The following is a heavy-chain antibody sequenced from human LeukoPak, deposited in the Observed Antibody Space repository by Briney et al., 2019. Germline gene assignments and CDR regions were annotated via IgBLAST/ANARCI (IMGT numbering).Heavy chain of an antibody. D-gene: IGHD2-2*01. Sequence: PSQTLSLTCTVSGASISSGSYYWSWIRQPAGKGLEWIRRVYTSGSTNYNPSLKSRVNISLDTPKNQFSLKLISVTAADTAVYYCARVRYCSSTSCYGDAFDIWGQGTMVTVSS. CDR1: GASISSGSYY. CDR3: ARVRYCSSTSCYGDAFDI. J-gene: IGHJ3*02. CDR2: VYTSGST. V-gene: IGHV4-61*02.